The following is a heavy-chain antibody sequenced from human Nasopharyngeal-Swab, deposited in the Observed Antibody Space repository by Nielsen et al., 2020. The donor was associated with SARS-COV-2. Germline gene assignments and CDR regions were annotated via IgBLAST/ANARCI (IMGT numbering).Heavy chain of an antibody. D-gene: IGHD3-3*01. Sequence: GGSLRLSCAASGFTFSSYWMSWVRQAPGKGLEWVANIKQDGSEKYYVDSVKGRFTISRDNAKNSLYLQMNSLRAEDTAVYYCARDDDFWSGYSNGMDVWGQGTTGTVSS. CDR2: IKQDGSEK. CDR1: GFTFSSYW. J-gene: IGHJ6*02. V-gene: IGHV3-7*01. CDR3: ARDDDFWSGYSNGMDV.